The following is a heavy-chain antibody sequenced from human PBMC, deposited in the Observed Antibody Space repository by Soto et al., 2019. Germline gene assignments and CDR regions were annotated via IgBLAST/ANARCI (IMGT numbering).Heavy chain of an antibody. J-gene: IGHJ3*01. CDR1: GYSFTTYY. V-gene: IGHV1-46*01. CDR3: ARSRVGYCSGGTCYLNAFDV. CDR2: ISPNPGST. D-gene: IGHD2-15*01. Sequence: GASVKVSCKASGYSFTTYYIHWVRQAPGQGLEWMGVISPNPGSTSYALRFQDRVTMTRDTSTSTVYMELSSPRSEDTAIYYCARSRVGYCSGGTCYLNAFDVWG.